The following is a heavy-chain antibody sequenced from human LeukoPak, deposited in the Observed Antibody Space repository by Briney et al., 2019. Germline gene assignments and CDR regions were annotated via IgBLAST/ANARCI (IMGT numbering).Heavy chain of an antibody. V-gene: IGHV4-59*01. J-gene: IGHJ4*02. D-gene: IGHD5-24*01. CDR2: IYYSGST. CDR1: GGSISSYY. CDR3: ARDRVEMATIHYFDY. Sequence: SETLSLTCTVSGGSISSYYWSWIRQPPGKGLEWIGYIYYSGSTNYNPSLKSRVTISVDTPKNQFSLKLSSVTAADTAVYYCARDRVEMATIHYFDYWGQGTLVTVSS.